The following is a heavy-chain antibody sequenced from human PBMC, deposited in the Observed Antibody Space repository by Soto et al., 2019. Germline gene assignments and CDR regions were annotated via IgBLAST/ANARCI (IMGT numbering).Heavy chain of an antibody. D-gene: IGHD4-17*01. Sequence: PGGSLRLSCAASGFTFSSYAMSWVRQAPGKGLEWVSAISGSGGSTYCADSVKGRFTISRDNSKNTLYLQMNSLRAEDTAVYYCANTHYGDYRPSVSDPSRRDDYWGQGTLVTVSS. V-gene: IGHV3-23*01. CDR1: GFTFSSYA. CDR3: ANTHYGDYRPSVSDPSRRDDY. J-gene: IGHJ4*02. CDR2: ISGSGGST.